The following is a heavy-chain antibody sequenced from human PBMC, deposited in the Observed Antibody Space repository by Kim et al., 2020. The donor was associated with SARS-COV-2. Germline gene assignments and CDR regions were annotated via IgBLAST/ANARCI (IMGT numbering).Heavy chain of an antibody. CDR2: IIPIFGTA. J-gene: IGHJ4*02. D-gene: IGHD2-21*02. Sequence: SVKVSCKASGGTFSSYAISWVRQAPGQGLEWMGGIIPIFGTANYAQKFQGRVMITADESTSTAYMELSSLRSEDTAVYYCARANPLGVTADYWGQGTLVTVSS. CDR3: ARANPLGVTADY. CDR1: GGTFSSYA. V-gene: IGHV1-69*13.